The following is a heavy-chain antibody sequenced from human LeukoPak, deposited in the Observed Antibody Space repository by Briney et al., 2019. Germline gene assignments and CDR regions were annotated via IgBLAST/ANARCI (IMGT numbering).Heavy chain of an antibody. D-gene: IGHD3-22*01. Sequence: SETLSLTCSVSGASVSSTSYYWAWIRQPPGKGLEWIGSIYYNGSTNYNPSLKSRVTISVDTSKNQFSLKLSSVTAADTAVYYCASIYYYDSSGYRDYRGQGTLVTVSS. CDR3: ASIYYYDSSGYRDY. CDR1: GASVSSTSYY. V-gene: IGHV4-39*07. J-gene: IGHJ4*02. CDR2: IYYNGST.